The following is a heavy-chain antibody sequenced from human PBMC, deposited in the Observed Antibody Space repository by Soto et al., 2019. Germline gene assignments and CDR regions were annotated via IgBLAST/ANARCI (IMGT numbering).Heavy chain of an antibody. J-gene: IGHJ6*02. CDR3: ARGIPGVRGDYGGNYGMDV. V-gene: IGHV1-69*09. D-gene: IGHD3-10*01. CDR1: GGTFATYG. Sequence: QVQLVPSGAEVSKPGSSVKVSCKASGGTFATYGISWVRQAPGQGLEWMGGIIPKLAIVDYTQKCRGRVTFEYHKSPTKAYMEVSRLTSDDPAVYYCARGIPGVRGDYGGNYGMDVWGQGTTVIVCS. CDR2: IIPKLAIV.